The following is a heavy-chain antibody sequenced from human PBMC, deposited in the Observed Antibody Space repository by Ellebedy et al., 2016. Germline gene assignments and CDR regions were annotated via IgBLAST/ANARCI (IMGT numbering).Heavy chain of an antibody. V-gene: IGHV3-23*01. J-gene: IGHJ4*02. CDR2: ISADSDTT. CDR3: RQGHYADL. Sequence: GGSLRLXXGASGFSFNTFFMSWVRQAPGKGLEWVSTISADSDTTRLADSVKGRFTISRDRSKNSVYLRMYNLRVEDTAVYYCRQGHYADLWGQGTLVTVSS. CDR1: GFSFNTFF. D-gene: IGHD4-17*01.